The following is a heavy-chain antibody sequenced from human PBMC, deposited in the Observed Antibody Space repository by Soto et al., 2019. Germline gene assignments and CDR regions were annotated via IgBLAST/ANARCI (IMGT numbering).Heavy chain of an antibody. CDR3: AKVITFLESADY. J-gene: IGHJ4*02. CDR2: IVGGGGIT. Sequence: PGGSLRLSCAASGFTFSSYAMTWVRQAPGKGLEWVASIVGGGGITYYPDSVKGRFTISRDNSKNTVSLQMNSLRVEDTAVYYCAKVITFLESADYWGQGTLVTVSS. D-gene: IGHD3-3*01. CDR1: GFTFSSYA. V-gene: IGHV3-23*01.